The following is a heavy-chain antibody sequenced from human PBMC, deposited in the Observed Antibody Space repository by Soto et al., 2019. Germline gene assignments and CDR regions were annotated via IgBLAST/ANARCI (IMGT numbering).Heavy chain of an antibody. Sequence: PSETLSLICAVSGGSISSGGYSWSWIRQPPGKGLEWIGYIYHSGSTYYNPSLKSRVTISVDRSKNQFSLKLSSVTDADTAVYYCARVPSPWGQGTLVTVSS. J-gene: IGHJ5*02. V-gene: IGHV4-30-2*01. CDR2: IYHSGST. CDR1: GGSISSGGYS. CDR3: ARVPSP.